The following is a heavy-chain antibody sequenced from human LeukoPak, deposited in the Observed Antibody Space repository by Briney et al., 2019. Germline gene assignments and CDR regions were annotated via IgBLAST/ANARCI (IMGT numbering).Heavy chain of an antibody. Sequence: VGSLRLSCAASRFTFSNAWMSCVREAPGKGLEWVGRIKSKTDGGTTDYAAPVKGRFTISRDDSKTTLYLQMHSLKTEDTAVYYCTTEWYTAMATDTWGEGTLFSVSS. J-gene: IGHJ4*02. CDR3: TTEWYTAMATDT. V-gene: IGHV3-15*01. CDR1: RFTFSNAW. D-gene: IGHD5-18*01. CDR2: IKSKTDGGTT.